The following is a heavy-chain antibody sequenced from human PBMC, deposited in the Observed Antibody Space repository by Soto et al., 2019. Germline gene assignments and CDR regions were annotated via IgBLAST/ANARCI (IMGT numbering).Heavy chain of an antibody. CDR2: IRSKAHSYAT. CDR3: TRRDDNGEYGRLDS. Sequence: PVGSLRLSCAASGFTFSGSALHWVRQASGKGLEWVGRIRSKAHSYATAYAASVKGRFTISRDDSKNTAFLQMISLKTEDTAVYYCTRRDDNGEYGRLDSWGQGTLVTVSS. J-gene: IGHJ4*02. CDR1: GFTFSGSA. D-gene: IGHD4-17*01. V-gene: IGHV3-73*01.